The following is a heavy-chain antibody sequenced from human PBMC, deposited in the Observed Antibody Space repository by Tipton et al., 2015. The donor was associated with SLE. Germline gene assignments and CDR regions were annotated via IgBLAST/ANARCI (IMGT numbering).Heavy chain of an antibody. CDR1: GGSISSGSYY. J-gene: IGHJ4*02. V-gene: IGHV4-61*10. CDR3: ARATDIHYFDY. Sequence: LRLSCTVSGGSISSGSYYWSWIRQPAGKGLEWIGHIYYSGRTNYNPSLNSRVTISVDTSKNQFSLKLSSVTAADTAVYYCARATDIHYFDYWGQGTLVTVSS. D-gene: IGHD2-15*01. CDR2: IYYSGRT.